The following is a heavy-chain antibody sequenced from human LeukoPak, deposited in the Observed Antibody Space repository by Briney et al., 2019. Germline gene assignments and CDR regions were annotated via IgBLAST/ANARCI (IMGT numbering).Heavy chain of an antibody. CDR1: GGSISSYY. CDR3: ARDRNYGSGNLFDY. V-gene: IGHV4-4*07. J-gene: IGHJ4*02. CDR2: IYTSGST. D-gene: IGHD3-10*01. Sequence: PSETLSLTYTVSGGSISSYYWSWIRQPAGKGLEWIGRIYTSGSTNYNPSLKSRVTMSVDTSKNQFSLKLTSVTAADTVVYYCARDRNYGSGNLFDYWGQGTLVTVPS.